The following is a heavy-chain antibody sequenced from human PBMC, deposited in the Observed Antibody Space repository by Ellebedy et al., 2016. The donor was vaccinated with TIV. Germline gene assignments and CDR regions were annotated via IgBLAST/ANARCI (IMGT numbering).Heavy chain of an antibody. J-gene: IGHJ4*02. V-gene: IGHV1-3*01. Sequence: ASVKVSCKASGYTFTSYAMHWVRQAPGQRLEWMGWISAGNGNTKYSQKFQGRVTITRDTSASTAYMELSSLRSEDTAVYYCARDVQLIYSYGPDHFDNWGQGTLVTVSS. CDR3: ARDVQLIYSYGPDHFDN. D-gene: IGHD5-18*01. CDR2: ISAGNGNT. CDR1: GYTFTSYA.